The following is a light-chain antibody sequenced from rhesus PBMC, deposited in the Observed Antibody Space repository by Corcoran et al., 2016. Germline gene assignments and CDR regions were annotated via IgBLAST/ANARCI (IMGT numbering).Light chain of an antibody. J-gene: IGKJ1*01. V-gene: IGKV3-24*01. Sequence: EIVMTQSPATLSLSPGERATLSCRASQSVSSSLAWYQQKPGQAPRLLSYVASSRATGIPDRFSGRGSGTDSTLTISSLEPEDVAVYYCLQHSNWPRTFGQGTKVEIK. CDR3: LQHSNWPRT. CDR1: QSVSSS. CDR2: VAS.